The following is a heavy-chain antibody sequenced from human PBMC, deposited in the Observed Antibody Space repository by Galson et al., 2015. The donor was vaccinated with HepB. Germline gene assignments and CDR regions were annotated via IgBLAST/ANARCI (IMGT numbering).Heavy chain of an antibody. V-gene: IGHV1-24*01. Sequence: SVKVSCKVSGYTLTELSMHWVRQAPGEGLEWTGGFDPEDGETIYAQKFQGRVTMTEDTSTDTAYMELSSLRSEDTAVYYCATGAPGIAVAGAYYYYYYGMDVWGQGTTVTVSS. D-gene: IGHD6-19*01. J-gene: IGHJ6*02. CDR2: FDPEDGET. CDR1: GYTLTELS. CDR3: ATGAPGIAVAGAYYYYYYGMDV.